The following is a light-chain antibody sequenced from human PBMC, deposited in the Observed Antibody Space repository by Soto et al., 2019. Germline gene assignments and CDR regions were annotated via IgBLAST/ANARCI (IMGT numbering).Light chain of an antibody. V-gene: IGKV3-15*01. J-gene: IGKJ5*01. CDR1: HSVSSSY. CDR2: AAS. CDR3: QQYNEWPPFA. Sequence: ESVLTQSPGTLSLSPGERATLSCRASHSVSSSYLAWYQQKPGQAPRLLIYAASTRATGIPDRFSGSVSGTEFTLTISSLQSEDFAVYYCQQYNEWPPFAFGQGARLEIK.